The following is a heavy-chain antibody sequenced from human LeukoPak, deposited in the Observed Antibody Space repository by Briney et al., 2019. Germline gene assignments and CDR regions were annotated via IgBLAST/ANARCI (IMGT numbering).Heavy chain of an antibody. V-gene: IGHV3-9*01. CDR1: GFTFDDYA. Sequence: GGSLRLSCAASGFTFDDYAMHWVRLPPGGSLEWVSGISWNSGSIGYADSVKGRFTISRDNAKNSLYLQMNSLRPEDTALYYCARAVSADGFTSAWDYWGQGTLVTVSS. J-gene: IGHJ4*02. CDR3: ARAVSADGFTSAWDY. CDR2: ISWNSGSI. D-gene: IGHD6-19*01.